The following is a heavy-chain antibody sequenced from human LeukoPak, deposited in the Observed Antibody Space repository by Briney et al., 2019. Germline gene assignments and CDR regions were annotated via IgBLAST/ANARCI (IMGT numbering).Heavy chain of an antibody. Sequence: GGSLRLSCAASGFTFSNYNMNWVRQAPGKGLEWGSSISSGSNYVEYTDSVKGRFTLSRDNAKNTLYLQMNSLRAEDTAVYFCARDRSVVTGYSYFDLWGHGTLVTVSS. J-gene: IGHJ4*01. CDR2: ISSGSNYV. D-gene: IGHD3-9*01. CDR1: GFTFSNYN. V-gene: IGHV3-21*01. CDR3: ARDRSVVTGYSYFDL.